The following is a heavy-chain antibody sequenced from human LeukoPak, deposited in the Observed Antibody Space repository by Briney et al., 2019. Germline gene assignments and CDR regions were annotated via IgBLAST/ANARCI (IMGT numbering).Heavy chain of an antibody. J-gene: IGHJ4*02. CDR2: FDYGGNT. CDR3: ARVISRQQQKPLGY. CDR1: GGSISGYY. Sequence: SETLSLTCTVSGGSISGYYWTWIRQPPGKGLEWIGYFDYGGNTTYNPSLKSRVTISVDTSKKHFSLELSSVTPEDTAVYYCARVISRQQQKPLGYWGQGTLVTVSS. V-gene: IGHV4-59*01. D-gene: IGHD6-13*01.